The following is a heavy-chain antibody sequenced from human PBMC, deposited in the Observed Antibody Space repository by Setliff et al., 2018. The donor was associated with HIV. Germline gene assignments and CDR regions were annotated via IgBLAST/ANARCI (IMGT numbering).Heavy chain of an antibody. Sequence: KPSETLSLTCTVSGGSISSHYWSWIRQPPGKGLEWIGFISYSGSPNSNPSLKSRVTISVDTTKNQFSLKLSSVTAADTAVYYCARGFLSIFGVVSYFDYWGQGTLVTVS. CDR3: ARGFLSIFGVVSYFDY. J-gene: IGHJ4*02. D-gene: IGHD3-3*01. V-gene: IGHV4-59*11. CDR1: GGSISSHY. CDR2: ISYSGSP.